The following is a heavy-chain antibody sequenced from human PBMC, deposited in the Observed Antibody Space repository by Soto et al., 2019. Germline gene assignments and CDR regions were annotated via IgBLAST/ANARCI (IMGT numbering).Heavy chain of an antibody. J-gene: IGHJ4*02. D-gene: IGHD2-15*01. CDR1: GGSLSTNP. CDR3: ARRDSGGFYRFFDS. V-gene: IGHV1-69*06. Sequence: QVRLVQSGTAVKEPGSSVKVSCTASGGSLSTNPISWVRQAPGQGLEWMGGTGSGTGPGNHAQKFQGRLTVTADKPTSTVYIALTNPSSADTAVYYCARRDSGGFYRFFDSWGQGTLVTVSS. CDR2: TGSGTGPG.